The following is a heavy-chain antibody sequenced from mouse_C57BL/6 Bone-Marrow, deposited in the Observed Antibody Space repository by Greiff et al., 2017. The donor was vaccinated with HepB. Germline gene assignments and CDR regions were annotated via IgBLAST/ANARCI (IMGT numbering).Heavy chain of an antibody. V-gene: IGHV1-81*01. CDR3: ARDHDGYSSYFDY. CDR1: GYTFTSYG. CDR2: IYPRSGNT. Sequence: QVQLKESGAELARPGASVKLSCKASGYTFTSYGISWVKQRTGQGLEWIGEIYPRSGNTYYNEKFKGKATLTADKSSSTAYMELRSLTSEDSAVYFCARDHDGYSSYFDYWGQGTTLTVSS. J-gene: IGHJ2*01. D-gene: IGHD2-3*01.